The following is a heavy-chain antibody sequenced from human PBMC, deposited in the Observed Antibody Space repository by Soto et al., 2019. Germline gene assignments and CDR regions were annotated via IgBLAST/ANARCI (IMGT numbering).Heavy chain of an antibody. V-gene: IGHV3-7*01. D-gene: IGHD6-6*01. J-gene: IGHJ6*02. CDR1: GFTFSSYW. CDR3: ARGKDSSSYYYYGMDV. Sequence: GGSLRLSCAASGFTFSSYWMSWVRQAPGKGLEWVANIKQDGSEKYYVDSVKGRFTISRDNAKNSLYLQMNSLRAEDTAVYYCARGKDSSSYYYYGMDVWGQGTTVTVSS. CDR2: IKQDGSEK.